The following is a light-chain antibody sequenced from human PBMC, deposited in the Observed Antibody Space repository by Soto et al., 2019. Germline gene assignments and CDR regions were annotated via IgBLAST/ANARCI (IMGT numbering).Light chain of an antibody. CDR3: QTWGSSMVI. J-gene: IGLJ2*01. V-gene: IGLV4-69*01. Sequence: QPVLTQSPSASASLGASVKLTCTLSSGHSSYAIAWHQQQPEKGPRYLMKVNSDGSHSKGDGIPDRFSGSSSGAERYLTVSSLQSEDEADYYCQTWGSSMVIFGGGTKVTVL. CDR2: VNSDGSH. CDR1: SGHSSYA.